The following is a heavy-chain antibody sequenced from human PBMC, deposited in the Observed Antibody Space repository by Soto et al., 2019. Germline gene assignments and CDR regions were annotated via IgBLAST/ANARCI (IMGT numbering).Heavy chain of an antibody. CDR2: IDPSDSYT. Sequence: GESLKISCKGSGYSFTNYWISWVRQMPGKGLEWMGRIDPSDSYTSYSPSFQGHVTMSADKSISTAYLQWSSLKAADTAVYYCARHNYDSSGYYHYYYGMDVWGQGTTVTVSS. D-gene: IGHD3-22*01. CDR1: GYSFTNYW. V-gene: IGHV5-10-1*01. CDR3: ARHNYDSSGYYHYYYGMDV. J-gene: IGHJ6*02.